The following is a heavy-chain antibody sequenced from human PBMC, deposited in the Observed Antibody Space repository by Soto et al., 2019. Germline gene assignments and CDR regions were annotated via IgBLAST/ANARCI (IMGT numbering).Heavy chain of an antibody. CDR3: ALLGRTYGMDV. D-gene: IGHD2-15*01. CDR1: GFTFSSYV. CDR2: ISGSGGST. J-gene: IGHJ6*02. Sequence: GGSLRLCCAASGFTFSSYVMSLVRKAPGKGLEWVSAISGSGGSTYYADSVKGRFTISRDNSKNTLYLQMNSLRAEDTAVYYCALLGRTYGMDVWGQGTTVTVSS. V-gene: IGHV3-23*01.